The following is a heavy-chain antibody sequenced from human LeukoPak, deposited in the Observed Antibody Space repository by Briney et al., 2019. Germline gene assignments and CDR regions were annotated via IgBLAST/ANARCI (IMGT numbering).Heavy chain of an antibody. D-gene: IGHD3-22*01. Sequence: SETLSLTCAVYGGSFSGYYWSWIRQPPGKGLEWIGEINHSGSTNYNPSLKSRVTISVDTSKNQFSLKLSSVTAADTAVYYCARGNYYDSSGYYYRGVYFDYWGQGTLVTVSS. CDR1: GGSFSGYY. CDR3: ARGNYYDSSGYYYRGVYFDY. V-gene: IGHV4-34*01. CDR2: INHSGST. J-gene: IGHJ4*02.